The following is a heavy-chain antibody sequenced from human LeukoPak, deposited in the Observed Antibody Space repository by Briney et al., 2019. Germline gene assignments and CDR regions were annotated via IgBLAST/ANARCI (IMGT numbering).Heavy chain of an antibody. D-gene: IGHD1-26*01. V-gene: IGHV3-33*01. CDR2: IWYDGRNK. J-gene: IGHJ3*02. CDR1: GFTFSSYG. CDR3: AYMGALGAFDI. Sequence: GGSLRLSCAASGFTFSSYGMHWVRQAPGKGLERVAVIWYDGRNKYYADSVKGRFTISRDNSKNTLYLQMNSLRAEDTAVYYCAYMGALGAFDIWGQGTMVTVSS.